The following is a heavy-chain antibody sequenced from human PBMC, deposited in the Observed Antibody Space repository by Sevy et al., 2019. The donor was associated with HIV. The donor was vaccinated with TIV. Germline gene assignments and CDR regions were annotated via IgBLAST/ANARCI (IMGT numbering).Heavy chain of an antibody. CDR2: ISSSGTTI. D-gene: IGHD3-22*01. CDR3: ARVDANYDKGFDP. CDR1: GFTFSSYE. Sequence: GSLRLSCEASGFTFSSYEMNWVRQAPGKGLEWVSYISSSGTTIKYADSVKGRFTISRDNVKNSLYMQMNSLRAEDTAVYYCARVDANYDKGFDPWGQGTLVTVSS. J-gene: IGHJ5*02. V-gene: IGHV3-48*03.